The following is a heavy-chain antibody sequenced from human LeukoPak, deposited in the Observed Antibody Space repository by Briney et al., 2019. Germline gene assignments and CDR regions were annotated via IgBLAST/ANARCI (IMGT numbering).Heavy chain of an antibody. Sequence: ASVKVSCKVSGYTFTDYYMHWVQQAPGKGLEWMGLVDPEDGETIYAEKFQGRVTITTDESTSTAYMELSSLRSEDTAVYYCAREIWSGYSYYFDYWGQGTLVTVS. J-gene: IGHJ4*02. D-gene: IGHD3-3*01. CDR2: VDPEDGET. V-gene: IGHV1-69-2*01. CDR1: GYTFTDYY. CDR3: AREIWSGYSYYFDY.